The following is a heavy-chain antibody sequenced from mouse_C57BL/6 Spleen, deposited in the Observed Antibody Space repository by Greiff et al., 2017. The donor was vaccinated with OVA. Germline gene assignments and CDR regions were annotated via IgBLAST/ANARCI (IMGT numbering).Heavy chain of an antibody. Sequence: VQLQQSGAELVRPGASVTLSCKASGYTFTDYEMHWVKQTPVHGLEWIGAIDPETGGTAYNQKFKGKAILTADKSSSTAYMELRSLTSEDSAVYYCTRWGVAHFDVWGTGTTVTVSS. CDR3: TRWGVAHFDV. V-gene: IGHV1-15*01. CDR1: GYTFTDYE. CDR2: IDPETGGT. D-gene: IGHD1-1*01. J-gene: IGHJ1*03.